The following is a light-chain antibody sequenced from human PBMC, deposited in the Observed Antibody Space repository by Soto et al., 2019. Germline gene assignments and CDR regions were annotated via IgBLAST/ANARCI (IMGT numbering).Light chain of an antibody. J-gene: IGKJ2*01. CDR3: QQSNNWPYT. CDR1: QSGSHN. CDR2: GAS. Sequence: EIVVTQSPATLSVSPGERATLSCRASQSGSHNLAWYQQKPGQGPSLIFYGASFRATGVPSRFSGSGSGTDFALTISSLQSEDFAIYFCQQSNNWPYTFGQGTKLAIK. V-gene: IGKV3-15*01.